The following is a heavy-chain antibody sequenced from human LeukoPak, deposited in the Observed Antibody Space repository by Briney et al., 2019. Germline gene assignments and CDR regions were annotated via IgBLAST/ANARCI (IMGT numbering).Heavy chain of an antibody. CDR1: GGSISSGGYY. J-gene: IGHJ5*02. V-gene: IGHV4-31*03. CDR3: ARDSGYGSTLEDWFDP. CDR2: IYYSRST. D-gene: IGHD3-22*01. Sequence: PSQTLSLTCTVSGGSISSGGYYWSWIRQHPGKGLEWIAYIYYSRSTYYNPSLKSRVTISVDTSKNQFSLKLSSVTAADTAVYYCARDSGYGSTLEDWFDPWGQGTLVTVSS.